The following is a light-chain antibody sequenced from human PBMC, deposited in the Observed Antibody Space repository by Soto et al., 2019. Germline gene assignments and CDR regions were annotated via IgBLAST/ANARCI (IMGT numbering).Light chain of an antibody. J-gene: IGKJ1*01. CDR3: QQYNSYRA. V-gene: IGKV1-5*03. CDR2: KAS. CDR1: QSIDTW. Sequence: DIQMTQSPSTLSASVGDRVTITSRASQSIDTWLAWHQQKPGQVPKLLISKASSLESGVPSRFSGSGSGTEFTLTISSLQPDDSATYYCQQYNSYRAFGQWNKVDI.